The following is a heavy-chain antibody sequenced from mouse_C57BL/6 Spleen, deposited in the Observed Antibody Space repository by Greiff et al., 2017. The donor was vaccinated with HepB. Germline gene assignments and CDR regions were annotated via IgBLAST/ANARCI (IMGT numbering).Heavy chain of an antibody. D-gene: IGHD3-1*01. J-gene: IGHJ4*01. CDR2: IYPGSGST. Sequence: QVQLQQPGAELVKPGASVKMSCKASGYTFTSYWITWVKQRPGQGLEWIGDIYPGSGSTNYNEKFKSKATLTVGTSSSTAYMQLSSLTSEDSAVYYCARSGDVGAMDYWGQGTSVTVSS. CDR1: GYTFTSYW. CDR3: ARSGDVGAMDY. V-gene: IGHV1-55*01.